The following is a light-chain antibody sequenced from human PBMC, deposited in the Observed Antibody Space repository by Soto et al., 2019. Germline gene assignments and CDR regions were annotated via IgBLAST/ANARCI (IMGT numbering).Light chain of an antibody. CDR2: GAS. V-gene: IGKV3-15*01. Sequence: VMTQSPGTLSLSAGERATVSCRASQSISSDLAWYQQKPGQAPRLLIYGASTRATDIPARFSGGGSGTEFTLTISRLQSEDSAIYYCQQYPDWPPITFGPGTKVHIK. J-gene: IGKJ3*01. CDR1: QSISSD. CDR3: QQYPDWPPIT.